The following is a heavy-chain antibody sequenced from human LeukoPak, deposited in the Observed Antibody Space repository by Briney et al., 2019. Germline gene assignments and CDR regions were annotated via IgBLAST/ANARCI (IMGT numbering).Heavy chain of an antibody. V-gene: IGHV3-30*18. Sequence: PGASLRLSCAASGFIFSNYAMSWVRQAPGKGLEWVALTSYDGSNKYYADSVKGRFTISRDSSTNTLYLQMISLRAEDTAVYYCAKGHSSGWYLDSWGQGTLVTVSS. CDR2: TSYDGSNK. J-gene: IGHJ4*02. D-gene: IGHD6-19*01. CDR3: AKGHSSGWYLDS. CDR1: GFIFSNYA.